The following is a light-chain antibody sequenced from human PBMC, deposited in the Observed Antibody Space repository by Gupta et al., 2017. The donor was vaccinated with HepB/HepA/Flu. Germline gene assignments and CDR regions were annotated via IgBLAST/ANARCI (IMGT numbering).Light chain of an antibody. CDR1: QSINRN. CDR3: QQSYSTPIT. CDR2: AAS. J-gene: IGKJ5*01. Sequence: DIQMTQSPSSLSASVGDRVTITCRASQSINRNLNWYQQKPGKAPKVLIYAASSLQSGVPSRFSGSGSGTDFSLTISSLQPEDVATYYCQQSYSTPITFGQGTRLEIK. V-gene: IGKV1-39*01.